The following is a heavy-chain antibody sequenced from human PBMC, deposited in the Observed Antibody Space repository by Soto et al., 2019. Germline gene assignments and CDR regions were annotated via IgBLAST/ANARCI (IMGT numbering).Heavy chain of an antibody. CDR1: GGSISSSSYY. V-gene: IGHV4-39*01. J-gene: IGHJ5*02. CDR3: ASPKIAFYNWFDP. CDR2: IYYSGST. Sequence: SETLSLTCTVSGGSISSSSYYWGWIRQPPGKGLEWVGSIYYSGSTYYNPSLKSRVTISVDTSKNQFSLKLSSVTAADTAVYYCASPKIAFYNWFDPWGQGTLVTVSS. D-gene: IGHD3-3*02.